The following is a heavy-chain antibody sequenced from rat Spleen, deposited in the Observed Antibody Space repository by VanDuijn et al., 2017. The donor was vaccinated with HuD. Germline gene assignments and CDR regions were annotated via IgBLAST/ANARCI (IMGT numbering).Heavy chain of an antibody. CDR2: INKDSSKK. J-gene: IGHJ2*01. Sequence: EVQLAESGGGLVQPGRSLKLSCAASGFNFNDHWMGWVRQAPGKGLEWIGEINKDSSKKNYNPSLKDKFTISRDNAQNTLYLQMSTLGSEDTATYYCVREELGVQNWGQGVMVTVSS. CDR3: VREELGVQN. V-gene: IGHV4-2*01. D-gene: IGHD4-3*01. CDR1: GFNFNDHW.